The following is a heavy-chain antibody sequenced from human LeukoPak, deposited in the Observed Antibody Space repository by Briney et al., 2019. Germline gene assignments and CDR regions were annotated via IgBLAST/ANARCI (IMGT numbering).Heavy chain of an antibody. D-gene: IGHD3-22*01. CDR2: IRYDESNK. CDR3: ARQMIEGRHYYSMDV. V-gene: IGHV3-30*02. CDR1: GFIFSSFG. J-gene: IGHJ6*03. Sequence: GGSLRLSCAASGFIFSSFGMHWVRQGPGKGLEWVAFIRYDESNKYYADSVKGRFTISRDNSRNTVYLQMNSLRGEDTAVYFCARQMIEGRHYYSMDVWGKGTSVTVSS.